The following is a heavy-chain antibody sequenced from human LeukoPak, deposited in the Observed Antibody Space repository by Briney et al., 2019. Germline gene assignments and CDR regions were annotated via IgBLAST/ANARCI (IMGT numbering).Heavy chain of an antibody. CDR3: AKDFRGSGYFFDY. D-gene: IGHD7-27*01. V-gene: IGHV3-23*01. CDR2: ISGSGDNT. CDR1: GFTFSSFA. Sequence: SGGSLRLSCAASGFTFSSFAPSWVRQAPGKGLEWVSAISGSGDNTFYADSVRGRFTISRDNSKNILYLQMNSLRGEDTAIYYCAKDFRGSGYFFDYWGQGTLVTVSS. J-gene: IGHJ4*02.